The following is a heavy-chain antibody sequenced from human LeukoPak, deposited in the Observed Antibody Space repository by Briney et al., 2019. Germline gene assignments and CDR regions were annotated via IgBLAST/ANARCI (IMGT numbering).Heavy chain of an antibody. V-gene: IGHV1-69*13. D-gene: IGHD6-13*01. CDR3: ARDGYSSSQNWFDP. CDR2: ISPIFDTA. CDR1: RGTFSSYA. Sequence: GASVKVSCKASRGTFSSYAISWVRQAPGQGLEWMGGISPIFDTANYAQKFQGRVTITADEPTSTAYLELSSLRSDDTAVYYCARDGYSSSQNWFDPWGQGTLVTVSS. J-gene: IGHJ5*02.